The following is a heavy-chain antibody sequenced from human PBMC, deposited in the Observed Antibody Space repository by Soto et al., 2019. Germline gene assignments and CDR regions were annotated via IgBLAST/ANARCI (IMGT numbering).Heavy chain of an antibody. CDR2: ISAYNGNT. Sequence: ASVKVSCKASGYTFTSYGISWVRQAPGQGLEWMGWISAYNGNTNYAQKLQGRVTMTTDTSTSTAYMELRSLRSDDTAVYYCARVRNDFWSGYSWFDPWGQGTLVTVSS. V-gene: IGHV1-18*01. CDR3: ARVRNDFWSGYSWFDP. J-gene: IGHJ5*02. CDR1: GYTFTSYG. D-gene: IGHD3-3*01.